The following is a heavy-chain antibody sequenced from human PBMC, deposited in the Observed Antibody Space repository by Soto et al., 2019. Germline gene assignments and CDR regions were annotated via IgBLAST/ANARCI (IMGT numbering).Heavy chain of an antibody. D-gene: IGHD6-19*01. CDR3: ARAMSSSGWWNWFDP. CDR1: GFTFSSYS. J-gene: IGHJ5*02. CDR2: ISSSSSTI. Sequence: GGSLRLSCAASGFTFSSYSMNWVRQAPGKGLEWVSYISSSSSTIYYADSVKGRFTISRDNAKNSLFLQMNSLRDEDTAVYYCARAMSSSGWWNWFDPWGQGTLVTVSS. V-gene: IGHV3-48*02.